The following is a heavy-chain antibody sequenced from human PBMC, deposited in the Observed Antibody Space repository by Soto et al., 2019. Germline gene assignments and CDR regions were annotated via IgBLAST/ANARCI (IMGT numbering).Heavy chain of an antibody. CDR1: GFTFDNCG. Sequence: PGGCLRLSCAASGFTFDNCGMHWVRQAPGKGLEWVSGISWDSGTIGYADSVKGRFTISRDDAKNSLYLQMNSLRREDTALYYCVQGRYPTMATPLDHWGQGTLVTVSS. CDR3: VQGRYPTMATPLDH. J-gene: IGHJ5*02. D-gene: IGHD1-1*01. V-gene: IGHV3-9*01. CDR2: ISWDSGTI.